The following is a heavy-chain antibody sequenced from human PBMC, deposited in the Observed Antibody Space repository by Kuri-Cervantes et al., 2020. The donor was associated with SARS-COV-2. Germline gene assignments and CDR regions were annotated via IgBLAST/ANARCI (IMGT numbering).Heavy chain of an antibody. V-gene: IGHV1-58*01. CDR1: GFTFTSSA. J-gene: IGHJ6*02. D-gene: IGHD2-2*01. CDR2: IVVGSGNT. Sequence: SVKVSCKASGFTFTSSAVQWVRQARGQRLEWIGWIVVGSGNTNYAQKFQERVTITRDMSTSTAYMELSSLRSEDTAVYYCGRAGVCSSTICYVGAHYYFDGMDVWGQGTTVTVSS. CDR3: GRAGVCSSTICYVGAHYYFDGMDV.